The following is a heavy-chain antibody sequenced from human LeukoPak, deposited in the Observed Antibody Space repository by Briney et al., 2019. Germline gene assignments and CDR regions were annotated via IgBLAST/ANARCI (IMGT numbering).Heavy chain of an antibody. CDR3: ASGGYSSSWYRGGWFDP. Sequence: GGSLRLSCAASGFMFSSNWMSWVRLAPGKGLEWVGRIKSAIDGGATDYAAPVQGRFTISRDDSQATLYLQMNSLRAEDTAVYYCASGGYSSSWYRGGWFDPWGQGTLVTVSS. J-gene: IGHJ5*02. D-gene: IGHD6-13*01. CDR2: IKSAIDGGAT. CDR1: GFMFSSNW. V-gene: IGHV3-15*01.